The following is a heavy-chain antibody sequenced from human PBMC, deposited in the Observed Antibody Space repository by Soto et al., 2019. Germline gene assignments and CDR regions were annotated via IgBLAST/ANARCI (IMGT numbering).Heavy chain of an antibody. CDR1: GVSFNNNG. D-gene: IGHD3-10*01. CDR2: VSPPFRTS. V-gene: IGHV1-69*01. Sequence: QVQLVQSGAEVKKPGSSVKVSCKTSGVSFNNNGIGWVRQAPGHGLEWMGGVSPPFRTSNYARKCQGRISITADASTGTVNMELSSLTSEDTAPYYCARVLYYGSGSYSPYGMAVWGQGTTVTVSS. J-gene: IGHJ6*02. CDR3: ARVLYYGSGSYSPYGMAV.